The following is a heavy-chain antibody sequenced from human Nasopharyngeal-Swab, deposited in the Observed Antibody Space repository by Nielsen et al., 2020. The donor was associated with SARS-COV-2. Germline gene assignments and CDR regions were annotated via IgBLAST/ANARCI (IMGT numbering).Heavy chain of an antibody. V-gene: IGHV4-4*02. CDR2: IYHSGST. D-gene: IGHD3-22*01. J-gene: IGHJ6*03. CDR3: ASLRRGSSGYYLFRYYYYHYMDV. Sequence: WIRQPPGKGLEWIGEIYHSGSTNYNPSLKSRVTISVDKSKNQFSLKLSSVTAADTAVYYCASLRRGSSGYYLFRYYYYHYMDVWGKGTTVTVSS.